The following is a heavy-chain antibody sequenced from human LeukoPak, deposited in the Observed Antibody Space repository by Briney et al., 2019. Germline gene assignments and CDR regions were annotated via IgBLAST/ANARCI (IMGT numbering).Heavy chain of an antibody. J-gene: IGHJ6*02. CDR1: GFTFSSYS. CDR2: ISSSSSYI. V-gene: IGHV3-21*01. CDR3: ARRAPRYYYGMDV. Sequence: GGSLRLSCAASGFTFSSYSMNWVRQVPGKGLEWVSSISSSSSYIYYADSVKGRFTISRDNAKNSLYLQMNSLRAGDTAVYYCARRAPRYYYGMDVWGQGTTVTVSS.